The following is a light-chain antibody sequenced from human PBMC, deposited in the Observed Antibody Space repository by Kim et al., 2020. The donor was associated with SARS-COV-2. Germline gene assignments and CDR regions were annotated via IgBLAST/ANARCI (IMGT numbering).Light chain of an antibody. Sequence: DIQMTQSPSSLSASVGDRVTITCQASHDINIFLNWFQQKPGEAPKLLISDASSLETGLPSRFSGSGSGTHFTFTISSLQPGDVATDYCRQFDTDPRTFGGGTKVDIK. CDR1: HDINIF. V-gene: IGKV1-33*01. CDR3: RQFDTDPRT. CDR2: DAS. J-gene: IGKJ4*01.